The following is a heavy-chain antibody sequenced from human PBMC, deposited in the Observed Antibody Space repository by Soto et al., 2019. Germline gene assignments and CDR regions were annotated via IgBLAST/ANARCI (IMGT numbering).Heavy chain of an antibody. D-gene: IGHD4-17*01. CDR3: AKEVLKYGDYGGACDI. CDR2: ISYDGSNQ. V-gene: IGHV3-30*18. Sequence: QVQLVESGGGVVQPGRSLRLSCAASGFTFTDFGMHWVRQAPGKGLEWVAVISYDGSNQYYTDTVKGRFTIARDNSNNTLYLQMDSLRAEDAAIYYCAKEVLKYGDYGGACDIWGQGTMVSLSS. J-gene: IGHJ3*02. CDR1: GFTFTDFG.